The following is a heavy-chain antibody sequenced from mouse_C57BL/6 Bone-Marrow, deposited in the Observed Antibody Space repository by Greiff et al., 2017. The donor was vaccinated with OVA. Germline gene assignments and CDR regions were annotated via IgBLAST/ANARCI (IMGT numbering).Heavy chain of an antibody. CDR3: ALVITTVVATPNWYFDV. D-gene: IGHD1-1*01. V-gene: IGHV14-2*01. CDR1: GFNIKDYY. Sequence: EVMLVESGAELVKPGASVKLSCTASGFNIKDYYMHWVKQRTEQGLEWIGRIDPEDGETKYAPKFQGKATITADTSSNTAYLQLSSLTSEDTAVYYCALVITTVVATPNWYFDVWGTGTTVTVSS. J-gene: IGHJ1*03. CDR2: IDPEDGET.